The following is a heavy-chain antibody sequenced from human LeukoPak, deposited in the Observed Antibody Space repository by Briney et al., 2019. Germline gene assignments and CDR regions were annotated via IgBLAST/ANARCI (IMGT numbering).Heavy chain of an antibody. V-gene: IGHV3-21*04. CDR1: GFTFSSYS. CDR2: ISSGSSYI. Sequence: KPGGSLRLSCAASGFTFSSYSMNWVRQAPGKGLEWVSSISSGSSYIYYADSVKGRFTISRDNAKNSLYLQMNSLRAEETAVYYCAKDPPPVVGRTMRGDFEYWGQGTLVTVSS. CDR3: AKDPPPVVGRTMRGDFEY. D-gene: IGHD1-14*01. J-gene: IGHJ4*02.